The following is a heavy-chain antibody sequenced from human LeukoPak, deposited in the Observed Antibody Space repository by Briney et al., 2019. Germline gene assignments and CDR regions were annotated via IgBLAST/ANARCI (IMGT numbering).Heavy chain of an antibody. D-gene: IGHD1-26*01. V-gene: IGHV4-4*07. CDR1: GGSISSYY. CDR2: IYTSGST. J-gene: IGHJ4*02. CDR3: ARESGSYSRIEY. Sequence: SETLSLTCTVSGGSISSYYWSWIRQPAGKGLEWIGRIYTSGSTTYNPSLKSRVTMSVDTSKNQFSLKLSSVTAADTAVYYCARESGSYSRIEYWGQETLVTVSS.